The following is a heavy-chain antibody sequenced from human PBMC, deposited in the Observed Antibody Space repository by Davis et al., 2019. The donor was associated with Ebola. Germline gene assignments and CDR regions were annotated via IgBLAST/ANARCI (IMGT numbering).Heavy chain of an antibody. Sequence: GGSLRLSCAASGFTFSSYSMNWVRQAPGKGLEWVAVIWYDGSHKYYADSVKGRFTISRDNAKNTLYLQMNSLRAEDTAVYYCARVPSSGWYYFDYWGQGTLVTVSS. D-gene: IGHD6-19*01. V-gene: IGHV3-33*08. CDR2: IWYDGSHK. CDR1: GFTFSSYS. J-gene: IGHJ4*02. CDR3: ARVPSSGWYYFDY.